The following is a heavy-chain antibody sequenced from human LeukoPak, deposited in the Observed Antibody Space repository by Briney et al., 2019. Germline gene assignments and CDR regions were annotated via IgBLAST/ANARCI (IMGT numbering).Heavy chain of an antibody. CDR2: ISSSSSYI. CDR1: GFTFSSYS. D-gene: IGHD3-10*01. J-gene: IGHJ6*02. V-gene: IGHV3-21*01. Sequence: GGSLRLSCAASGFTFSSYSMNWVRQAPGKGLEWVSSISSSSSYIYYADSVKGRFTISRDNAKNSLYLQMNSLRAEDTAVYYCARAEVVYYGSGSHRYGMDVWGQGTTVTVSS. CDR3: ARAEVVYYGSGSHRYGMDV.